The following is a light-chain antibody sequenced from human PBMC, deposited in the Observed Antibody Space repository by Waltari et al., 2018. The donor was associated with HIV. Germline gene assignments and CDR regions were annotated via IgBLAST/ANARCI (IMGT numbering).Light chain of an antibody. J-gene: IGLJ3*02. CDR3: ATWDDSLNAWV. CDR2: SYG. V-gene: IGLV1-44*01. Sequence: QSVLNQSPSASGTPGQRVIISCSGSSSNIGSNTVTWYQQFPGTAPKLLIYSYGQRPSGVPERFSGSKSATSASLAISGLRSEGEADYYCATWDDSLNAWVFGGGTKLTVL. CDR1: SSNIGSNT.